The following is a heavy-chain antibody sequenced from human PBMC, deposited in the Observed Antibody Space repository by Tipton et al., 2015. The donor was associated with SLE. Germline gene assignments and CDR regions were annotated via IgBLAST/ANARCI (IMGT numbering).Heavy chain of an antibody. CDR3: ARDPPYYYDSSASPGAFDI. CDR1: GGSISSTYY. Sequence: TLSLTCTVSGGSISSTYYWGWIRQPPGKGLEWIGSIFYSGSFSGGSTYYNPSLKSRVTISVDTSKNQFSLKLSSVTAADTAVYYCARDPPYYYDSSASPGAFDIWGQGTMVTVSS. V-gene: IGHV4-39*07. CDR2: IFYSGSFSGGST. D-gene: IGHD3-22*01. J-gene: IGHJ3*02.